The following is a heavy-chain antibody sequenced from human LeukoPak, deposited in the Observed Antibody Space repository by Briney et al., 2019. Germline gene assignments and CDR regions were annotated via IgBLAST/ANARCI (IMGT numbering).Heavy chain of an antibody. CDR2: INPNSGGT. J-gene: IGHJ1*01. D-gene: IGHD2-2*01. V-gene: IGHV1-2*02. CDR3: ARSVAEITSSCSACAEYFHH. CDR1: GYTFTDYY. Sequence: ASVKVSCKPSGYTFTDYYLHWVRQAPGQGLEWMGWINPNSGGTKCAERFQGRVTMTRDTSITTAYMELSGLGSDDTAVYYCARSVAEITSSCSACAEYFHHWGQGTLIIVSS.